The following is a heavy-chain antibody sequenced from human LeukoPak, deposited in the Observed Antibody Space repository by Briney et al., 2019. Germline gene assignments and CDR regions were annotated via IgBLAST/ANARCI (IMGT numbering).Heavy chain of an antibody. D-gene: IGHD5-18*01. J-gene: IGHJ3*02. CDR3: ARDLNSYGSAAFDI. Sequence: SETLSLTCTVSGGSISSYYWSWIRQPPGKGLEWIGYIYYSGSTNYNPSLKSRVTISVDTSKNQFSLKLSSVTAADTAVYYCARDLNSYGSAAFDIWGQGTMVTVSS. CDR1: GGSISSYY. CDR2: IYYSGST. V-gene: IGHV4-59*01.